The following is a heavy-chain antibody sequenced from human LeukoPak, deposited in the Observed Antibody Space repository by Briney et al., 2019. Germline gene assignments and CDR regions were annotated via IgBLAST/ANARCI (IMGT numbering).Heavy chain of an antibody. CDR1: GFTLSSYS. Sequence: GGSLRLSCAPSGFTLSSYSLNELRQAPRQGLEGVSYICSSSSTRYNADSVNGRSTISRDNAKNSLYLQMNSLRAEDTAVYYCARAFGIAAAGPDLYFDYWGQGTLVTVSS. V-gene: IGHV3-48*01. D-gene: IGHD6-13*01. J-gene: IGHJ4*02. CDR3: ARAFGIAAAGPDLYFDY. CDR2: ICSSSSTR.